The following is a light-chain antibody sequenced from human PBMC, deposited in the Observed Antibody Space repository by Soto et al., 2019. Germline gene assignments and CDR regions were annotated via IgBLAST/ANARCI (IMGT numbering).Light chain of an antibody. J-gene: IGKJ3*01. CDR1: QFIGKY. CDR2: GAL. CDR3: QQTYTAVA. V-gene: IGKV1-39*01. Sequence: DIPMTKSPSSLSASVGDRVTITCRAVQFIGKYLNWYQQKPGKAPKLLILGALNLEDGVPSGFSGSGSGTECSLTSSGLLPDHFATYICQQTYTAVAFGHGKTVEI.